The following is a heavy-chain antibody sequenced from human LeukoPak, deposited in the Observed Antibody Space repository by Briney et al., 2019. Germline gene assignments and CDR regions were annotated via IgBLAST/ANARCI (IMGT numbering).Heavy chain of an antibody. Sequence: PGGSLRLSCAASGFTFGSYAMHWVRQAPGKGLEWVAVISYDGSNKYYADSVKGRFTISRDNSKNTLYLQMNSLRAEDTAVYYCARDSEGSGSYYYYGMDVWGQGTTVTVSS. D-gene: IGHD3-10*01. V-gene: IGHV3-30-3*01. CDR1: GFTFGSYA. CDR3: ARDSEGSGSYYYYGMDV. J-gene: IGHJ6*02. CDR2: ISYDGSNK.